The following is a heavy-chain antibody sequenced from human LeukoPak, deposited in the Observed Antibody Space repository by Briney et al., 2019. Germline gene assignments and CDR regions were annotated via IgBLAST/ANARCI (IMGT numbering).Heavy chain of an antibody. D-gene: IGHD3-10*01. CDR2: ISSSSSYI. J-gene: IGHJ6*04. CDR3: AREYYYGSGSYYNEPSHYYYYGMDV. Sequence: PGGSLRLSCAASGFTFSSYSMNWVRQAPGKGLEWVSSISSSSSYIYYADSVKGRFTISRDNAKNSLYLQMNNLRAEDTAVYYCAREYYYGSGSYYNEPSHYYYYGMDVWGKGTTVTVSS. V-gene: IGHV3-21*01. CDR1: GFTFSSYS.